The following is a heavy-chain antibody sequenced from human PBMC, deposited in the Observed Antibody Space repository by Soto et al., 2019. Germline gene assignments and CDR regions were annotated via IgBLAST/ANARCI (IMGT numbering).Heavy chain of an antibody. V-gene: IGHV3-30*04. D-gene: IGHD3-3*02. Sequence: GGSLRLSCAASGFTFSTYAMQWVRQAPGKGLEWVAVISYDGSKKYYADSVKGRFTISRDNSKNTLDLHMNSLRTEDTAVYYCAKVAHSSGTFDYWGQGTLVTVSS. J-gene: IGHJ4*02. CDR3: AKVAHSSGTFDY. CDR1: GFTFSTYA. CDR2: ISYDGSKK.